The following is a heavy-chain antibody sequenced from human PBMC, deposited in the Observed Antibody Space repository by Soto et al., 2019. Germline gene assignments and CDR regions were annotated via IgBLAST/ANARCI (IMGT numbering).Heavy chain of an antibody. CDR2: IYFSGTT. J-gene: IGHJ4*02. CDR1: GGSVSSSSYY. V-gene: IGHV4-61*01. Sequence: QVQLQESGPGLVKPSETLSLTCTVSGGSVSSSSYYWTWLRQPPGKRLEWIGYIYFSGTTEYNPPLKSRVAISFDTSKNQFSLKLSSVIAADTAVYYCAREGKRVSMVRGFDSWGQGTLVTVSS. CDR3: AREGKRVSMVRGFDS. D-gene: IGHD3-10*01.